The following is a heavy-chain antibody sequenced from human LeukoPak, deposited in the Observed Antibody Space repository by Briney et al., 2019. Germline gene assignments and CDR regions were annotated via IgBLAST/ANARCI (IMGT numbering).Heavy chain of an antibody. CDR2: ISSSGSTI. V-gene: IGHV3-11*04. D-gene: IGHD3-22*01. CDR1: GGSINSDYYY. J-gene: IGHJ3*02. Sequence: LSLTCTVSGGSINSDYYYWTWIRQSPGKGLEWVSYISSSGSTIYYADSVKGRFTISRDNAKNSLYLQMNSLRAEDTAVYYCARDHAYDSNTDAFDIWGQGTMVTVSS. CDR3: ARDHAYDSNTDAFDI.